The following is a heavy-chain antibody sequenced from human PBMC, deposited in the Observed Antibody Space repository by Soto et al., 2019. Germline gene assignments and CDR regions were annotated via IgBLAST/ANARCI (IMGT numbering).Heavy chain of an antibody. CDR3: AKDLRPDGVWDFDY. CDR1: GLTFSSYT. D-gene: IGHD4-17*01. Sequence: GGSLRLSCGTSGLTFSSYTMNWVRQAPGKGLEWVSGINSGGRTYYADSVKGRFTISRDDSKNTLYLQIISLRAEDTAVYYCAKDLRPDGVWDFDYWGQGTLVTVSS. J-gene: IGHJ4*02. V-gene: IGHV3-23*01. CDR2: INSGGRT.